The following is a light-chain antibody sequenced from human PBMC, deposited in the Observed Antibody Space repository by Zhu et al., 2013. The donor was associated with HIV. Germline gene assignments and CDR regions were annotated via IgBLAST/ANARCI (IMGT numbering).Light chain of an antibody. CDR3: SSYTITTIGV. CDR2: EVS. CDR1: SNDVGRFNY. V-gene: IGLV2-14*01. J-gene: IGLJ3*02. Sequence: QSALTQPASVSGSPGQSITISCTGTSNDVGRFNYVSWYQHLPGKAPKLIIYEVSNRPSGVSNRFSGSKSGNTAFLTISGLLADDEADYYCSSYTITTIGVFGGGTK.